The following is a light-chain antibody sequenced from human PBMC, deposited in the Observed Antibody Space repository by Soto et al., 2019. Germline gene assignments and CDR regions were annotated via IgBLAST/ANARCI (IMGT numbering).Light chain of an antibody. CDR2: EVS. Sequence: QSVLTQPASVSGTPGQSITIYCTGSNSDVGLYDFVSWYQHHPGRAPKLIVSEVSHRPSGISNRFSGSKSGNTASLTISGLQSEDEADYYCISYTSDDVRYVFGTGTKVTVL. CDR1: NSDVGLYDF. CDR3: ISYTSDDVRYV. J-gene: IGLJ1*01. V-gene: IGLV2-14*01.